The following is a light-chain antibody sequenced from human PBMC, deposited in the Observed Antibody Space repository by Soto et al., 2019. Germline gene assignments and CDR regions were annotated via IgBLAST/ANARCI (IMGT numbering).Light chain of an antibody. J-gene: IGKJ2*01. Sequence: IQMTQSPSALSDSVGDRVTITCRASQRISRWLAWYQQKPGKAPKVLIYTASTLAGGVPSRFSGRGSGTEFTLTFGSLQADDVATYYCHQYSGHYTFGQGTKLEI. CDR1: QRISRW. V-gene: IGKV1-5*03. CDR3: HQYSGHYT. CDR2: TAS.